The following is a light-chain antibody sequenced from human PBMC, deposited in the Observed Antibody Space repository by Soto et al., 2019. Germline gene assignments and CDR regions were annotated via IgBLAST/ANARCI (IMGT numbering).Light chain of an antibody. CDR1: QSVSNH. J-gene: IGKJ1*01. CDR3: QHYFNWPRT. Sequence: EVVLTQSPATLSVSPGEGVTLSCRASQSVSNHVAWYQQRPGQAPRILIFGASTRAAGIPARFSGSGSGTDFTLTISSLQSEDFALYFCQHYFNWPRTFGQGTKVEIK. CDR2: GAS. V-gene: IGKV3-15*01.